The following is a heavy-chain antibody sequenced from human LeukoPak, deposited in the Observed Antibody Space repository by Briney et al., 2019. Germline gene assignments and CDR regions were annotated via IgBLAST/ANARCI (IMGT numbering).Heavy chain of an antibody. CDR2: IYYSGST. D-gene: IGHD6-19*01. J-gene: IGHJ4*02. Sequence: SETLSLTCTVSGGSISSSSYYWGGIRQPPGKGLEWIGSIYYSGSTYYNPSLKSRVTISVDTSKNEFSLKLTSVTAADTAVYYCARIETYSSGWYDAFFDYWGQGTLVTV. CDR3: ARIETYSSGWYDAFFDY. V-gene: IGHV4-39*07. CDR1: GGSISSSSYY.